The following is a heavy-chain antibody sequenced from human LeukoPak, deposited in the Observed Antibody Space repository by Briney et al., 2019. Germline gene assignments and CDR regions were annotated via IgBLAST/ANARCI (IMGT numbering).Heavy chain of an antibody. V-gene: IGHV3-53*01. J-gene: IGHJ4*02. D-gene: IGHD3-16*01. CDR1: GFTVSNNY. CDR2: IYSGGST. CDR3: AAQGVFSHGGY. Sequence: GGSLRLSCAASGFTVSNNYMSWVRQAPGKGLEWVSVIYSGGSTYYTDSVKGRFTISRDTSKNTLYLQMNSLKAEDTAVYYCAAQGVFSHGGYWGQGTLITVSS.